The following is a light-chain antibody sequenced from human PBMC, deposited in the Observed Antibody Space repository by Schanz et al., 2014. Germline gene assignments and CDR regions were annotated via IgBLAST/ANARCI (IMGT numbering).Light chain of an antibody. Sequence: QSALTQPRSVSGSPGQSVTISCTGTSSDVGAYDYVSWYQQHPGKAPKLMIYGVSHRPSGVPDRFSGSKSGNTASLTISGLQAEDEADYYCSSYTGSSTQVFGGGTKLTVL. CDR3: SSYTGSSTQV. CDR1: SSDVGAYDY. J-gene: IGLJ3*02. CDR2: GVS. V-gene: IGLV2-11*01.